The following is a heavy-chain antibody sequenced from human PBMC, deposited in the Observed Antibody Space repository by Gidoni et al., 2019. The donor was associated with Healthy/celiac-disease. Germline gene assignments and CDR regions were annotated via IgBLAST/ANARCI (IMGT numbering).Heavy chain of an antibody. V-gene: IGHV4-39*01. D-gene: IGHD6-6*01. CDR3: ATYSSSSMDLFDY. Sequence: QLQLQESGPGLLKPSENLSLTCTVSGGSIRSSSNYWGLNRQPPGKGLEWIGRIYYSGSTYYNPSLKSRVTISVDTSKNQFSLKLSSVTAADTAVYYCATYSSSSMDLFDYWGQGTLVTVSS. J-gene: IGHJ4*02. CDR1: GGSIRSSSNY. CDR2: IYYSGST.